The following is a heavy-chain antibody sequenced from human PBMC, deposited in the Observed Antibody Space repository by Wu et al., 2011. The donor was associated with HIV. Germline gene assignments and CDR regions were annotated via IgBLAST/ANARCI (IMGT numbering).Heavy chain of an antibody. D-gene: IGHD2-2*01. V-gene: IGHV1-2*02. CDR2: VNPNTGGT. CDR3: ARAASEVPAATADYYYYYMDV. Sequence: QVQLVQSGAEVKKPGASVKVSCKASGYTFIDYYIHWVRQAPGQGLEWMGWVNPNTGGTSSAQTFQGRVSMTRDTSISTAYMELSGLTSDDTAVYYCARAASEVPAATADYYYYYMDVWGKGTTVTVSS. J-gene: IGHJ6*03. CDR1: GYTFIDYY.